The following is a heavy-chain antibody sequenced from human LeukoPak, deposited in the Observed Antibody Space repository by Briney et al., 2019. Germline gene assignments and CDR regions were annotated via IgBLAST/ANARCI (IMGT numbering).Heavy chain of an antibody. CDR2: IYSSGYT. CDR3: ARNERRAQKDTYYAYFYYMDV. CDR1: NGSISSHY. J-gene: IGHJ6*03. D-gene: IGHD6-25*01. V-gene: IGHV4-59*11. Sequence: SETLSLTCTVSNGSISSHYWSWIRQPPGKGLEWIGLIYSSGYTNYNPSLRSRVTISVDTSRNQFSLKLSSATAADTAVYYCARNERRAQKDTYYAYFYYMDVWGKGSTATVSS.